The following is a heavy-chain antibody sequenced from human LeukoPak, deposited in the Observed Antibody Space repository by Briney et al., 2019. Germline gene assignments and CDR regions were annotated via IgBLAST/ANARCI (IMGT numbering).Heavy chain of an antibody. D-gene: IGHD3-10*01. CDR3: ASGPITMVRGVIITHYYYMDV. Sequence: PSETLSLTCAVYGGSFSGYYWSWIRQPPGKGLEWIGEINHSGSTNYNPSLKSRVTISVDTSKNQFSLKLSSVTAADTAVYYCASGPITMVRGVIITHYYYMDVWGKGTTVTISS. V-gene: IGHV4-34*01. J-gene: IGHJ6*03. CDR2: INHSGST. CDR1: GGSFSGYY.